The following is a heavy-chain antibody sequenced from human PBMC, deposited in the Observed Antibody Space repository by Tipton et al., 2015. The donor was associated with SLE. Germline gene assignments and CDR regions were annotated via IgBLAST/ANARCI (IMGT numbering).Heavy chain of an antibody. CDR1: GFTFSSYS. J-gene: IGHJ4*02. CDR2: ISSSSSYI. Sequence: SLRLSCAASGFTFSSYSMNWVRQAPGKGLEWVSSISSSSSYIYYADSVKGRFTISRDNAKNSLYLQMNSLRAEDTAVYYCARDLPLGGEFDYWGQGTLVTVSS. V-gene: IGHV3-21*01. CDR3: ARDLPLGGEFDY. D-gene: IGHD3-16*01.